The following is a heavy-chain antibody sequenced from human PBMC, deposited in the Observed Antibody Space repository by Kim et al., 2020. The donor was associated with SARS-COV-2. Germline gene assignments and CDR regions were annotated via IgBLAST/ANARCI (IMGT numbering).Heavy chain of an antibody. D-gene: IGHD5-18*01. Sequence: VKGRFTISRHNSKNTASLQMNSLRAEDTAVYYCAKAKYNYGYFIYYCGMDVWGQGTTVTVSS. J-gene: IGHJ6*02. V-gene: IGHV3-23*01. CDR3: AKAKYNYGYFIYYCGMDV.